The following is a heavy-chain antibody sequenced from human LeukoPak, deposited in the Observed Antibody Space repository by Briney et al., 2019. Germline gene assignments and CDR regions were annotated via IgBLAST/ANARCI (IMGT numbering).Heavy chain of an antibody. V-gene: IGHV4-59*01. CDR1: GVSISSYY. J-gene: IGHJ4*02. Sequence: SETLSLTCTVSGVSISSYYWSWIRQPPGKGLEWIGYIYYSGSTNYNPSLKSRVTISVDTSKNQFSLKLSSVTAADTAVYYCARGSTMIPIDYWGQGTLVTVSS. CDR3: ARGSTMIPIDY. CDR2: IYYSGST. D-gene: IGHD3-22*01.